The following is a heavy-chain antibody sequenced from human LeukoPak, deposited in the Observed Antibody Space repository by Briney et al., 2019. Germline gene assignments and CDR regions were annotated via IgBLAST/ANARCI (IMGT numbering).Heavy chain of an antibody. CDR1: GYTLTELS. V-gene: IGHV1-24*01. D-gene: IGHD3-22*01. CDR3: ATAVYYDSKSAFDI. CDR2: FDPEDGET. J-gene: IGHJ3*02. Sequence: EASVKVSCKVSGYTLTELSMHWVRQAPGKGLEWMGGFDPEDGETIYAQKFQGRVTMTEDTSTDTAYMELSSLRSEDTAVYYCATAVYYDSKSAFDIWGQGTMVTVSS.